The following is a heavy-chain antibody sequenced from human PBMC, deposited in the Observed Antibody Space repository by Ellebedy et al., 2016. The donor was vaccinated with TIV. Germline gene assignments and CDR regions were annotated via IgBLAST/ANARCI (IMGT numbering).Heavy chain of an antibody. CDR3: AREMAWGNERVNDALDI. V-gene: IGHV3-48*02. D-gene: IGHD5-24*01. CDR2: ISHSSLTI. J-gene: IGHJ3*02. Sequence: GESLKISCAASGFTFTSYSMNWVRQAPGKGLEWVAYISHSSLTIYYADSVKVRFTVSRDNAKNSLYLQMSSLRDDDTAIYFCAREMAWGNERVNDALDIWGQGTMVTVSP. CDR1: GFTFTSYS.